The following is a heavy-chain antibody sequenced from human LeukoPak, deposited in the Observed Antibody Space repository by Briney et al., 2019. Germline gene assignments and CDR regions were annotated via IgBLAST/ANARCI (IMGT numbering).Heavy chain of an antibody. CDR3: ARVIHYYDSSEPLDY. CDR2: IIPILGIA. CDR1: GGTFSSYA. V-gene: IGHV1-69*04. Sequence: SVKVSCKASGGTFSSYAISWVRQAPGQGLEWMGRIIPILGIANYAQKFQGRVTITADKSTSTAYMELSSLRSEDTAVYYCARVIHYYDSSEPLDYWGQGTLVTVSS. J-gene: IGHJ4*02. D-gene: IGHD3-22*01.